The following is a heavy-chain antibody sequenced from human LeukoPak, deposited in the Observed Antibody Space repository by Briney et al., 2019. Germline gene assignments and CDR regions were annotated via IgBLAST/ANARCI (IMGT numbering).Heavy chain of an antibody. V-gene: IGHV4-39*01. CDR1: GGSISSSSYY. Sequence: SETLSLTCTVSGGSISSSSYYWGWIRQPPGKGLEWIGSIYYSGSSYYNPSLKSRVTISVDTSKNQFSLKLSSVTAADTAVYYCARNPNSGYDPFDYWGQGTLVTVSS. CDR3: ARNPNSGYDPFDY. CDR2: IYYSGSS. D-gene: IGHD5-12*01. J-gene: IGHJ4*02.